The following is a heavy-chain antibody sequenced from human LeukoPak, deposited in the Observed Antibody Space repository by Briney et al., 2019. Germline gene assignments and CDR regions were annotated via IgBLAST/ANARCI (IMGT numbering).Heavy chain of an antibody. CDR1: DYTFTSYC. D-gene: IGHD6-19*01. CDR2: ISPYNGDT. V-gene: IGHV1-18*01. J-gene: IGHJ4*02. Sequence: ASVKVSCKASDYTFTSYCIVWVRQAPGQGLEWVAWISPYNGDTKYADKFQDRIAMTTDTSASTVYMELRSLRSDDTAVYYCAREMNHYRQWLVLWGQGTLVTVSS. CDR3: AREMNHYRQWLVL.